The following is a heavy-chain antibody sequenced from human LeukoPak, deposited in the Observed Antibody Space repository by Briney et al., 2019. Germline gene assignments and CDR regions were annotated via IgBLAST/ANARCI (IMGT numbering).Heavy chain of an antibody. Sequence: SVKVSCKASGYTFTGYYMHWVRQAPGQGLEWMGGIIPIFGTANYAQKFQGRVTITADESTSTAYMELSSLRSEDTAVYYCAAVVPAVMGYFDYWGQGTLVTVSS. D-gene: IGHD2-2*01. J-gene: IGHJ4*02. V-gene: IGHV1-69*13. CDR2: IIPIFGTA. CDR1: GYTFTGYY. CDR3: AAVVPAVMGYFDY.